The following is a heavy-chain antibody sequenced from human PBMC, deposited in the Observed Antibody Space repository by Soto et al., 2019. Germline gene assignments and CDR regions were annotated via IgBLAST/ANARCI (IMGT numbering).Heavy chain of an antibody. CDR2: ISYDGSNK. J-gene: IGHJ3*02. Sequence: QVQLVESGGGVVQPGRSLRLSCAASGFTFSSYAMHWVRQAPGKGLEWVAVISYDGSNKYYADSVKGRFTISRDNSKNTLYLQMNSLRAEDTAVYYCARAYNWNYVGAFDIWGQGTMVTVSS. D-gene: IGHD1-7*01. CDR1: GFTFSSYA. CDR3: ARAYNWNYVGAFDI. V-gene: IGHV3-30-3*01.